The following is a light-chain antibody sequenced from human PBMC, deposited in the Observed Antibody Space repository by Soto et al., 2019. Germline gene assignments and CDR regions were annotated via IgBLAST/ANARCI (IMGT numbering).Light chain of an antibody. J-gene: IGLJ1*01. CDR1: SSDVGSYNL. CDR2: EGS. V-gene: IGLV2-23*01. Sequence: QSALTQPASVSGSPGQSITISCTGTSSDVGSYNLVSWYQQHPGKAPKLMIYEGSKRPSGVSNRSSGSKSGNTASLTISGLQAEDEADYYCCSYAGSYVFGTGTKVTVL. CDR3: CSYAGSYV.